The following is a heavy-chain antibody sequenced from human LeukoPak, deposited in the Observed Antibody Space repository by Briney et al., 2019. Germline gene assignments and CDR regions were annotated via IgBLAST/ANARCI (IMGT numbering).Heavy chain of an antibody. CDR1: GFTFSSYA. J-gene: IGHJ4*02. D-gene: IGHD1-26*01. Sequence: GGSLRLSWAASGFTFSSYAMHWVRQAPGKGLEYVSAISSNGGSTYYANSVKGRFTISRGNSKNTLYLQMGSLRAEDMAVYYCARRSGSYLLFDYWGQGTLVTVSS. V-gene: IGHV3-64*01. CDR3: ARRSGSYLLFDY. CDR2: ISSNGGST.